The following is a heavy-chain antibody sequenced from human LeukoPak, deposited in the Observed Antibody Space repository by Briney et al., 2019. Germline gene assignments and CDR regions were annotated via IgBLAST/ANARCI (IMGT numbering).Heavy chain of an antibody. CDR1: GGSISSGGYY. V-gene: IGHV4-31*03. D-gene: IGHD1-14*01. CDR3: ARDTEATGLFDP. Sequence: SETLSLTCTVSGGSISSGGYYWSWIRQHPGKGLEWIGYIYYSGSTYYNPSLKSRVTISVDTSKNQFSLKLSSVTATDTAVHYCARDTEATGLFDPWGQGTLVTVSS. J-gene: IGHJ5*02. CDR2: IYYSGST.